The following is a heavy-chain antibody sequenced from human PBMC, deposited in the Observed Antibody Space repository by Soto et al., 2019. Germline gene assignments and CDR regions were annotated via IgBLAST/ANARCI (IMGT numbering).Heavy chain of an antibody. J-gene: IGHJ4*02. CDR2: IYHSGST. Sequence: SSETLSLTCAVSGGSISSSNWWSWVREPPGKGLEWIGEIYHSGSTNYNPSLKSRVTISVDKSKNQFSLKLSSVTAADTAVYYCARASPRGVVVLIDYWGQGTLVTVSS. CDR3: ARASPRGVVVLIDY. D-gene: IGHD3-22*01. V-gene: IGHV4-4*02. CDR1: GGSISSSNW.